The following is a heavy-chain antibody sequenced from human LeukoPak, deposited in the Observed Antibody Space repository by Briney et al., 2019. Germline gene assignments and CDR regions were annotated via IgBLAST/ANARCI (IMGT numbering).Heavy chain of an antibody. CDR2: INPNSGGT. CDR3: ARVARGIGVATIRWFDP. V-gene: IGHV1-2*06. D-gene: IGHD5-12*01. J-gene: IGHJ5*02. Sequence: ASVKVSCKASGYTFTGYYMHWVRQAPGQGLEWTGRINPNSGGTNYAQKFQGRVTMTRDTSISTAYMELSRLRSDDTAVYYCARVARGIGVATIRWFDPWGQGTLVTVSS. CDR1: GYTFTGYY.